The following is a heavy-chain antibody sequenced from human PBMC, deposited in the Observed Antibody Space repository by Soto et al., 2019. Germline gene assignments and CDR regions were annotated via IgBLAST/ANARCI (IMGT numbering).Heavy chain of an antibody. D-gene: IGHD2-15*01. V-gene: IGHV5-51*01. Sequence: GESLKISCKGSGYSFTSYWIGWVRQMPGKGLEWMGIIYPGDSDTRYSPSFQGQVTISADKSISTAYLQWSSLKASDTAMYYCARRVVVVAATGYYYYMGVWGKGTTVTVSS. CDR3: ARRVVVVAATGYYYYMGV. J-gene: IGHJ6*03. CDR2: IYPGDSDT. CDR1: GYSFTSYW.